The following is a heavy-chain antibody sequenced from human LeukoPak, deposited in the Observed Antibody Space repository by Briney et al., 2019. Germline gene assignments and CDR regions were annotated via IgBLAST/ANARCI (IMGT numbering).Heavy chain of an antibody. V-gene: IGHV3-21*01. D-gene: IGHD5-12*01. CDR1: GFTFSSYS. CDR2: ISSSSSYI. CDR3: AKDRSDNGYGIDY. Sequence: GGSLRLSCAASGFTFSSYSMNWVRQAPGKGLEWVSSISSSSSYIYYADSVKGRFTISRDNAKNSLYLQMNSLRAEDTAVYYCAKDRSDNGYGIDYWGHGTLVIVSS. J-gene: IGHJ4*01.